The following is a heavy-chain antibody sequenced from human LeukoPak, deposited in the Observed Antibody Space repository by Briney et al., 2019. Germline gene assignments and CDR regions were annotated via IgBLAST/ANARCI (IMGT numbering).Heavy chain of an antibody. Sequence: PGGSLRLSCAASGFTFSSYGMHWVRQAPGKGLEWVANIKYDGSGEYYVDSVKGRFTISRDNAKNSLYLQMNSLRGEDTAVYFCARVEWGSGSCYDYWGQGTLVIVSS. V-gene: IGHV3-7*01. CDR1: GFTFSSYG. CDR2: IKYDGSGE. D-gene: IGHD2-2*01. CDR3: ARVEWGSGSCYDY. J-gene: IGHJ4*02.